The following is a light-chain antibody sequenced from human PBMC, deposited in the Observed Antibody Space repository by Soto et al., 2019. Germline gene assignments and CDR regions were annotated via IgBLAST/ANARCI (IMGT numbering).Light chain of an antibody. J-gene: IGKJ5*01. CDR3: QQYHNWPPIT. Sequence: IVMTQSPAILSVSPGERATLFCRASQSFGSDLAWYQQKPGRAPRLLIYGTSTRAPGIPPRFSGSGSGTEFTLTISGLQSEDFALYYCQQYHNWPPITFGQGTRLDIK. CDR2: GTS. CDR1: QSFGSD. V-gene: IGKV3-15*01.